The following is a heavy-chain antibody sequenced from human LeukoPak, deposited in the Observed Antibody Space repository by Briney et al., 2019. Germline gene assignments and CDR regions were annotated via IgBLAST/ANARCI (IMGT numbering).Heavy chain of an antibody. V-gene: IGHV3-23*01. Sequence: GSLRLSCAASGFTFSNYAMRWVRQAPGKGLEWVSGISGSGDSAYYADSVKGRFTISRDNSKNTLYLQMNSLRAEDTAVYYCARRSGIAVAGAFDYWGQGTLVTVSS. CDR2: ISGSGDSA. CDR1: GFTFSNYA. J-gene: IGHJ4*02. CDR3: ARRSGIAVAGAFDY. D-gene: IGHD6-19*01.